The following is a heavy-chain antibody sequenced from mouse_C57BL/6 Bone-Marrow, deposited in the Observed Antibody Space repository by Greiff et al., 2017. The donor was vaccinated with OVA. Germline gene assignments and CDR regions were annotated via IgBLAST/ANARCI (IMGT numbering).Heavy chain of an antibody. CDR3: ARSLRDGYYFAY. J-gene: IGHJ3*01. Sequence: QVQLQQPGPELVKPGASVKLSCKASGYTFTSYWMHWVKQRPGQGLEWIGNINPSNGGTNYNEKFKSKATLTVDKSSSTAYMQLSSLTSEDSAVYYCARSLRDGYYFAYWGQGTLVTVSA. CDR1: GYTFTSYW. V-gene: IGHV1-53*01. D-gene: IGHD2-3*01. CDR2: INPSNGGT.